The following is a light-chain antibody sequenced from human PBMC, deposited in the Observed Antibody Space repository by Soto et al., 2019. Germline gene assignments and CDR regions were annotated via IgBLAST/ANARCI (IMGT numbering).Light chain of an antibody. J-gene: IGKJ4*01. CDR3: MHYRQMLT. CDR2: LGS. V-gene: IGKV2-28*01. Sequence: DIVMTQSPLSLPVTPGEPASISCRSSQSLLHSNGYNYLDWYLQKPGQSPQLLIYLGSNRASGGPGRFSGSGSGTDFTLKISRVEAEDVGVYYCMHYRQMLTFGGGTKVEIK. CDR1: QSLLHSNGYNY.